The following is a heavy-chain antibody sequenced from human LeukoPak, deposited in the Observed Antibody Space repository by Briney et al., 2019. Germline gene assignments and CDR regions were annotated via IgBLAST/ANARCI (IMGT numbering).Heavy chain of an antibody. CDR1: SGSISSHY. J-gene: IGHJ6*03. CDR3: ARGPHYHDNSGYSPYYYYYMDG. Sequence: KASETLSLTCAVSSGSISSHYWSWIRQPPGKGLEWIAYIYYSGSTDYNPSLKSRVTISVDTFKNQFSLKLSSVTAADTAVYYCARGPHYHDNSGYSPYYYYYMDGWRKGTTVTVSS. CDR2: IYYSGST. D-gene: IGHD3-22*01. V-gene: IGHV4-59*11.